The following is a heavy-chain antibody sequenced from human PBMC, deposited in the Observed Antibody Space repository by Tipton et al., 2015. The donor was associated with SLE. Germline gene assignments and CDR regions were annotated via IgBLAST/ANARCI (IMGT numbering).Heavy chain of an antibody. CDR1: GGSISSYY. CDR2: IYTSGST. Sequence: TLSLTCTVSGGSISSYYWSWIRQPAGKGLEWIGRIYTSGSTNYNPSLKSRVTMSVDTSKNQFSLKLSSVTAADTAVYYCARSLYGSGSLNCFDYWGQGTLVTVSS. J-gene: IGHJ4*02. CDR3: ARSLYGSGSLNCFDY. V-gene: IGHV4-4*07. D-gene: IGHD3-10*01.